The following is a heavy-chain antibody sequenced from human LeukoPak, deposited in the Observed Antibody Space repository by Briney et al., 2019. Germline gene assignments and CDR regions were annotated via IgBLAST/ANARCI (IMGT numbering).Heavy chain of an antibody. CDR3: ARERSYYYDSSGYLDAFDI. D-gene: IGHD3-22*01. CDR2: IYTSGST. V-gene: IGHV4-61*02. Sequence: SQTLSLTCTVSGGSISSGSYYWSWIRQPAGKGLEWIGRIYTSGSTNYNPSLKSRVTISVDTSKNPFSLKLSSVTAADTAVYYCARERSYYYDSSGYLDAFDIWGQGTMVTVSS. CDR1: GGSISSGSYY. J-gene: IGHJ3*02.